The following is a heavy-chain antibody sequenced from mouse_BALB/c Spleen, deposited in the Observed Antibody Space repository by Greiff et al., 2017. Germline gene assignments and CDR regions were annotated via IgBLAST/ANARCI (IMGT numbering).Heavy chain of an antibody. CDR2: IDPANGNT. CDR3: ARQSGNYGYAMDY. Sequence: EVQLQQSGAELVKPGASVKLSCTASGFNIKDTYMHWVKQRPEQGLEWIGRIDPANGNTKYDPKFQGKATITADTSSNTAYLQLSSLTSEDTAVYYCARQSGNYGYAMDYWGQGTSVTVSS. D-gene: IGHD2-1*01. V-gene: IGHV14-3*02. CDR1: GFNIKDTY. J-gene: IGHJ4*01.